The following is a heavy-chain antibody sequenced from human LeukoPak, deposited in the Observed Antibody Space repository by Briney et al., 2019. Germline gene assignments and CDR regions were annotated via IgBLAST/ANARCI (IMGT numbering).Heavy chain of an antibody. CDR1: GGSISSSSYY. D-gene: IGHD5-12*01. Sequence: SETLSLTCTVSGGSISSSSYYWGWIRQPPGKGLEWIGSIYYSGSTYHNPSLKSRVTISVDTSKNQFSLKLSSVTAADTAVYYCARGEVAYFDYWGQGTLVTVSS. V-gene: IGHV4-39*01. CDR3: ARGEVAYFDY. CDR2: IYYSGST. J-gene: IGHJ4*02.